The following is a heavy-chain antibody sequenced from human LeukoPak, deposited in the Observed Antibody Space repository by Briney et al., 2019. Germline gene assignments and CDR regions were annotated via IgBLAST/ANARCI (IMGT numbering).Heavy chain of an antibody. CDR3: ARDREHVHYDISLYYYGMDV. CDR1: GYTFTSYY. J-gene: IGHJ6*02. D-gene: IGHD3-9*01. CDR2: INTNTGNP. V-gene: IGHV7-4-1*02. Sequence: ASVKVSCKASGYTFTSYYMHWVRQAPGQGLEWMGWINTNTGNPTYAQGFTGRFVFSLDTSVSTAYLQISSLKAEDTAVYYCARDREHVHYDISLYYYGMDVWGQGTTVTVSS.